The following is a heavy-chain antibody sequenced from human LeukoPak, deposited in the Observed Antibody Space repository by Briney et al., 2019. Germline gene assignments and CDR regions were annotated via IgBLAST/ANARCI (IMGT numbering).Heavy chain of an antibody. CDR2: VSSSGSGSTI. V-gene: IGHV3-48*01. J-gene: IGHJ5*02. CDR1: GFTFSTYG. Sequence: GRSLRLSCAASGFTFSTYGMNWVRQAPGKGLEWVSYVSSSGSGSTIYYADSVKGRFTISRDNADNSLYLQMSSLRAEDTAVYYCARDDCSGNSCAKHSNWFDPWGRGTLVTVSS. D-gene: IGHD2-2*01. CDR3: ARDDCSGNSCAKHSNWFDP.